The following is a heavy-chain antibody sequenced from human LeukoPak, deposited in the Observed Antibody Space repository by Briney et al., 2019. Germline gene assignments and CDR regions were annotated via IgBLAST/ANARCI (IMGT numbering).Heavy chain of an antibody. Sequence: GGSLRPSCVASGFSFNIFPITCVSHSQGNALEWVSTIGTSGETYYADSVKGRFTISRDDSKNTLYLQMHSLGAEDTAVYYCAKSRIVDRRGYFDYWGQGTLVTVSS. D-gene: IGHD2-15*01. CDR2: IGTSGET. V-gene: IGHV3-23*01. CDR3: AKSRIVDRRGYFDY. CDR1: GFSFNIFP. J-gene: IGHJ4*02.